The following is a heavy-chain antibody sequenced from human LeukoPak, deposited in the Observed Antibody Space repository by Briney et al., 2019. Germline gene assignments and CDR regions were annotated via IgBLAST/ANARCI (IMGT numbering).Heavy chain of an antibody. CDR1: GFTFSRHW. V-gene: IGHV3-74*01. CDR3: ARDGMKGDACDV. Sequence: GGSLRLSCAASGFTFSRHWMHWVRQVPGKGLEWVSCIYSDGTGTNYADSVKGRFTVSRENAKNTQCLEMNSLRVEDTAVYYCARDGMKGDACDVWGQGTMVTVSS. J-gene: IGHJ3*01. CDR2: IYSDGTGT.